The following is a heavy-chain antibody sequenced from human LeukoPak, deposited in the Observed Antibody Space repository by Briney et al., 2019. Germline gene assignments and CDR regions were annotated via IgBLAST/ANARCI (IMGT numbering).Heavy chain of an antibody. CDR3: ARVHYYDSSGPVDY. CDR2: ISSSGTTT. Sequence: GGSLRLSCVASGFTFSSYEMNWVRQAPGKGLEWVSYISSSGTTTFYADSVKGRFTISRDNAKNSLYLQMNSLRVEDTAVYYCARVHYYDSSGPVDYWGQGTLVTVSS. J-gene: IGHJ4*02. CDR1: GFTFSSYE. D-gene: IGHD3-22*01. V-gene: IGHV3-48*03.